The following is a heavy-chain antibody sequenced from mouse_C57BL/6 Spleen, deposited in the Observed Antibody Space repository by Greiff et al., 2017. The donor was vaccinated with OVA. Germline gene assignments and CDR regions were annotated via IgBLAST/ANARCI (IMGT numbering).Heavy chain of an antibody. CDR1: GYTFTSYW. V-gene: IGHV1-64*01. CDR2: IHPNSGST. Sequence: QVQLQHPGAELVKPGASVKLSCKASGYTFTSYWMPWVQQRPGQGLEWIGMIHPNSGSTNYNEKFKSKATLTVDKSSSTAYMQLSSLTSEDSAVYYCGRDGHEEYYAMDYWGQGTSVTVSS. CDR3: GRDGHEEYYAMDY. D-gene: IGHD2-2*01. J-gene: IGHJ4*01.